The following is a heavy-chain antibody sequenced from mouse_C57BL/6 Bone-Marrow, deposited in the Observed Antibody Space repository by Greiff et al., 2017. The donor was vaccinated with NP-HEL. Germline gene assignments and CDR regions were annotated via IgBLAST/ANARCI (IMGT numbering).Heavy chain of an antibody. V-gene: IGHV1-15*01. J-gene: IGHJ4*01. CDR3: TRRGTVVAGGENYAMDY. CDR2: IDPETGGT. CDR1: GYTFTDYE. Sequence: QVQLQQSGAELVRPGASVTLSCKASGYTFTDYEMHWVKQTPVHGLAWIGAIDPETGGTAYNQKFKGKAILTADKSSSTAYMELRSLTSEDSAVYYCTRRGTVVAGGENYAMDYWGQGTSVTVSS. D-gene: IGHD1-1*01.